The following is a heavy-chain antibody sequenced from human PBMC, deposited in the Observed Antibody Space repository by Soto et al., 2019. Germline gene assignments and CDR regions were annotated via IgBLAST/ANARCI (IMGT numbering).Heavy chain of an antibody. CDR2: IYWDDDK. D-gene: IGHD6-19*01. Sequence: QITLNESGPTLVKPTQTLTLTCTFSGFSFSTSQVGVGWIRQPPGTAKEWLALIYWDDDKRYSPSLRSRLTITKDTSKNQVVLTMTNMDPVDTATYYCAHRPGGYMSGWDNGYFDYWGRGALVTVSS. V-gene: IGHV2-5*02. CDR1: GFSFSTSQVG. J-gene: IGHJ4*02. CDR3: AHRPGGYMSGWDNGYFDY.